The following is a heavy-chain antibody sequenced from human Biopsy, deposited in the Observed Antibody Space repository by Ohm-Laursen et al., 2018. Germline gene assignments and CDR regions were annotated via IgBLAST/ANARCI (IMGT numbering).Heavy chain of an antibody. CDR2: ISCTGYT. V-gene: IGHV4-59*11. J-gene: IGHJ4*02. CDR1: GGSFTGHY. Sequence: SQTLSLTCAVSGGSFTGHYWSWIRQPPGKGLEWIGHISCTGYTSYNASLKSRVTISVDTSRNHFSLRLSFLTAADTAVYYCARGSNDSGGLYFPRWGQGTLLTVSS. CDR3: ARGSNDSGGLYFPR. D-gene: IGHD4-23*01.